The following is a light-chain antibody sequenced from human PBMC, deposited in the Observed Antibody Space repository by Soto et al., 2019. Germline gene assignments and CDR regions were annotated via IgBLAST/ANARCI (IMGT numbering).Light chain of an antibody. CDR3: SSYTSSPYV. J-gene: IGLJ1*01. V-gene: IGLV2-14*01. CDR1: SSDVGGYNY. CDR2: EVS. Sequence: QSALTQPASVSGSPGQSITISCTGTSSDVGGYNYVSWYQQHPGKAPKLMIYEVSNRPSGVSNRFSGSKSGNTASPTISGLQAEDEADYYCSSYTSSPYVFGTGTKVTVL.